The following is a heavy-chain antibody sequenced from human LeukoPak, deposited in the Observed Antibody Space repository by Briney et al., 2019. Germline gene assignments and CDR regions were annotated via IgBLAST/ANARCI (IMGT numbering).Heavy chain of an antibody. CDR1: GFTFTNYA. CDR2: ISGSDGST. J-gene: IGHJ4*02. CDR3: ARSGGTYWD. V-gene: IGHV3-23*01. D-gene: IGHD1-26*01. Sequence: PWGSLRLSCAASGFTFTNYAMTWVRQAPGKGLEWVSGISGSDGSTYDADSVKGRFTISRDNSKNTLYLQMNSLRAEDTAVYYCARSGGTYWDWGEGTLVTVSS.